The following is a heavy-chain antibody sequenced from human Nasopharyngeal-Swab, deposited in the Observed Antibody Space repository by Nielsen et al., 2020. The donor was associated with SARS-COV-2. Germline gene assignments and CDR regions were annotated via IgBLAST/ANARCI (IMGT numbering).Heavy chain of an antibody. CDR2: IKQSGSEQ. J-gene: IGHJ4*02. D-gene: IGHD2-2*01. Sequence: GGSLRLSCAASGFTFSSYWMSWVRQAPGKGLEWLAHIKQSGSEQYYVDSVKGRFTISRDNAKNSLFLQMNSLRAEDTAVYYCARYCSTTRCPRGFDYWGQGTLVTVSS. CDR3: ARYCSTTRCPRGFDY. CDR1: GFTFSSYW. V-gene: IGHV3-7*01.